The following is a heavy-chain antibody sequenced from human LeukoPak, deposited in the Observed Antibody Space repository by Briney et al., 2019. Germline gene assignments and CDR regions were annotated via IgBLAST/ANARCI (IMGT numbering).Heavy chain of an antibody. CDR3: ARDQGSLTRSWYTGY. CDR2: INPYSGDS. J-gene: IGHJ4*02. V-gene: IGHV1-2*06. CDR1: GYTFTGYH. D-gene: IGHD6-13*01. Sequence: ASVKVSCKASGYTFTGYHIHWVRQAPGQGLEWMGRINPYSGDSNFAQKFQGRVTMTRDTSITTAYMDLSSLTPDDTAVYFCARDQGSLTRSWYTGYWGQGTQVTVSS.